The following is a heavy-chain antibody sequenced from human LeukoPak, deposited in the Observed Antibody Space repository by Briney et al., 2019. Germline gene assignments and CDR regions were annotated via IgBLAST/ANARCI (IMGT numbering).Heavy chain of an antibody. CDR2: INPNSGGT. V-gene: IGHV1-2*02. D-gene: IGHD3-3*01. CDR1: GYTFTGYY. CDR3: ARDDFWSGYSSFDY. Sequence: AASVKVSCKASGYTFTGYYMHWVRQAPGQGLEWMGWINPNSGGTNYAQKFQGRVTMTRDTSISTAYMELSRLRSDDTAVYYCARDDFWSGYSSFDYWGQGTLVTVSS. J-gene: IGHJ4*02.